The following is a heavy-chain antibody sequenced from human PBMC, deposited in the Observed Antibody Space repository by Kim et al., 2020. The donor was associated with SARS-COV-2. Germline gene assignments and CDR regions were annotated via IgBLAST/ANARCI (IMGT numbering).Heavy chain of an antibody. V-gene: IGHV1-46*01. J-gene: IGHJ4*02. CDR3: ARDGVGSHHY. Sequence: STSYAQKFQGRVTMTRDTSTSTVYMELSSLRSEDTAVYYCARDGVGSHHYWGQGTLVTVSS. D-gene: IGHD3-16*01. CDR2: ST.